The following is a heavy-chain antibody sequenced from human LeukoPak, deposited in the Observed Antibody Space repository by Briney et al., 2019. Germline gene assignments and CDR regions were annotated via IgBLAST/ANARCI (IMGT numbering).Heavy chain of an antibody. D-gene: IGHD1-26*01. CDR2: ISSSSSYI. CDR1: GFTFSSYS. CDR3: ARLPSSWHSGSYHGFDY. V-gene: IGHV3-21*01. J-gene: IGHJ4*02. Sequence: TGGSLRLSCAASGFTFSSYSMNWVRQAPGKGLEWVSSISSSSSYIYYADSVKGRFTISRDNAKNSLYLQMNSLRAEDTAVYYCARLPSSWHSGSYHGFDYWGQGTLVTVSS.